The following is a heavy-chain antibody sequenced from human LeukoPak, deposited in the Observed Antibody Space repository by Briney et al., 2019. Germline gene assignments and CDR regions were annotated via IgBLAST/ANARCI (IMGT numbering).Heavy chain of an antibody. CDR3: AKSNSYFDY. V-gene: IGHV3-23*01. Sequence: GGSLILSCAASGFTFSSYAMTWLRQAPGKGLEWVSSISGSGVSTYYADSVKGRVTISRDNSKNTVYLQMNSLRADDTAVYYCAKSNSYFDYWGQGTLVTVSS. CDR1: GFTFSSYA. J-gene: IGHJ4*02. CDR2: ISGSGVST. D-gene: IGHD1-1*01.